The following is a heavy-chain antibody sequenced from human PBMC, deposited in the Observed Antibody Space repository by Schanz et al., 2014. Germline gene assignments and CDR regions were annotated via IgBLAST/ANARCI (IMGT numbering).Heavy chain of an antibody. D-gene: IGHD3-16*01. Sequence: QLMQSGSEVRKPGASVRVSCKASGYSFTDYAIHWVRQATGQGLEWMGWMNSKTGNTGYAQRFQGRVTMTRNTSITTAYLELSSLRSGDTAVYYCTKGRTFGRWGQGTLVTVSS. CDR3: TKGRTFGR. CDR1: GYSFTDYA. CDR2: MNSKTGNT. J-gene: IGHJ4*02. V-gene: IGHV1-8*02.